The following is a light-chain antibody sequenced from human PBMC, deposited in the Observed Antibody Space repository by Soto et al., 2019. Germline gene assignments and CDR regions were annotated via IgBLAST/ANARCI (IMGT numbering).Light chain of an antibody. V-gene: IGKV4-1*01. CDR2: WAS. J-gene: IGKJ4*01. CDR1: QSVLYSSNNRNY. CDR3: QQYYRTPLT. Sequence: DIVMTQSPASLAVSLGERATINCKSSQSVLYSSNNRNYLAWYQQKPGQPPKLLIFWASTRESGVPDRFSGSGSGTDFTLTISSLQAEDVAVYYCQQYYRTPLTFGGGTKVELK.